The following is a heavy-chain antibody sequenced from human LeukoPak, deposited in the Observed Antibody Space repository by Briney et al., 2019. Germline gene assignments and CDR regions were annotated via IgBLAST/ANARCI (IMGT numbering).Heavy chain of an antibody. CDR3: ARGRDRSKAGDH. D-gene: IGHD5-24*01. CDR1: GGSCSDYY. V-gene: IGHV4-34*01. J-gene: IGHJ4*02. CDR2: IHPYGTF. Sequence: SEALSLTCAVYGGSCSDYYCSWIRQPPGKGLEWIGEIHPYGTFYYNSSLRSRLTISIDTSKTQFSLRLTSVTAADTAFYYCARGRDRSKAGDHWGQGTLVTVSS.